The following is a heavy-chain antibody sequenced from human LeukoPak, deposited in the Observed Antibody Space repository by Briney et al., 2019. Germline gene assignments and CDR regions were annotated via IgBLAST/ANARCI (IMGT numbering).Heavy chain of an antibody. V-gene: IGHV3-23*01. J-gene: IGHJ4*02. CDR1: GFTFSNYA. CDR2: ISGHGGDT. CDR3: VSRLYYGSGSVPRGFAS. D-gene: IGHD3-10*01. Sequence: GGSLRLSCAASGFTFSNYAMNWVRQAPGRGLEWVSHISGHGGDTNYAGSVKGRFTISRDNSKNMVYLQMNSLRAEDTAVYYCVSRLYYGSGSVPRGFASWGQGVLVTVSS.